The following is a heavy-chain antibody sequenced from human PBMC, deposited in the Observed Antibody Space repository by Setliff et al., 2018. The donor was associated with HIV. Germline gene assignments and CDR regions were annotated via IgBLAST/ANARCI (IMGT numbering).Heavy chain of an antibody. V-gene: IGHV4-4*08. J-gene: IGHJ4*02. CDR3: TGDYNSGSHRFDY. D-gene: IGHD3-10*01. CDR1: GGSISNYY. Sequence: PSETLSLTCTVSGGSISNYYWSWIRQPPGKGLEWIGYIYLIGRPDYPSGNTVYNPSFRSRVTLSLDTSKNQFSLNLTSVTAAGAAFYYCTGDYNSGSHRFDYWGQGTPVTVSS. CDR2: IYLIGRPDYPSGNT.